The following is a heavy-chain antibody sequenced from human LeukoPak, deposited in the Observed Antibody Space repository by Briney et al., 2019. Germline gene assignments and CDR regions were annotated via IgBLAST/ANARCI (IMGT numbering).Heavy chain of an antibody. CDR2: INSDGSSR. Sequence: GGSLRLSCATSAFTFSSYWMHWVRQAPGKGLVWVSRINSDGSSRSYADYVKGRFTISRDNAKNTLYLQMSSLSVDDTAIYYCTRGSPGYSSSWLDFWGQGILVTVSS. V-gene: IGHV3-74*01. J-gene: IGHJ4*02. CDR3: TRGSPGYSSSWLDF. CDR1: AFTFSSYW. D-gene: IGHD6-13*01.